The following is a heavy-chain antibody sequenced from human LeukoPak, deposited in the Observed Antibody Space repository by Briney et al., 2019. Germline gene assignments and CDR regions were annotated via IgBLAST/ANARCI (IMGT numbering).Heavy chain of an antibody. CDR3: AVGKGYYYDSSGYSDNWFDP. V-gene: IGHV1-69*13. CDR1: GGTFSSYA. CDR2: IIPIFGTA. J-gene: IGHJ5*02. D-gene: IGHD3-22*01. Sequence: SVKVSCKASGGTFSSYAISWVRQAPGQGPEWMGGIIPIFGTANYAQKFQGRVTITADESTSTAYMELSSLRSEDTAVYYCAVGKGYYYDSSGYSDNWFDPWGQGTLVTVSS.